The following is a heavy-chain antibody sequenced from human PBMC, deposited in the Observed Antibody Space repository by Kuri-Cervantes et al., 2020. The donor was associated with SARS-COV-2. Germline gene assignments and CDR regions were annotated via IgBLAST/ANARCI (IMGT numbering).Heavy chain of an antibody. D-gene: IGHD4-17*01. CDR1: GFTFSSYS. J-gene: IGHJ4*02. CDR2: ISTSSSAI. CDR3: AKVSDSMTTVTTLGV. Sequence: GGSLRLSCAASGFTFSSYSMNWVRQAPGKGLEWVSYISTSSSAISYADSVKGRFTISRDNSKNTLYLQMNSLRAEDTAVYYCAKVSDSMTTVTTLGVWGQGTLVTVSS. V-gene: IGHV3-48*01.